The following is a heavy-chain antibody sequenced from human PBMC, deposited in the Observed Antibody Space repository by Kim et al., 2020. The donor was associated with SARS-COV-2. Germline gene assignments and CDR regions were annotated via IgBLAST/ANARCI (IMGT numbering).Heavy chain of an antibody. D-gene: IGHD2-21*02. CDR2: INWNGGST. CDR1: GFTFDDYG. Sequence: GGSLRLSCAASGFTFDDYGMSWVRQAPGKGLEWVSGINWNGGSTGYADSVKGRFTISRDNAKNSLYLQMNSLRAEDTALYHCVPYCGGDCYRFDYWGQGTLVTVSS. V-gene: IGHV3-20*01. CDR3: VPYCGGDCYRFDY. J-gene: IGHJ4*02.